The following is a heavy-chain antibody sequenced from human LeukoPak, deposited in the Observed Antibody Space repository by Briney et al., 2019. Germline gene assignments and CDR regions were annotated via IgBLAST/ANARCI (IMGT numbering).Heavy chain of an antibody. CDR3: ASSMVRGVKNSAFDP. CDR2: IYYSGIT. V-gene: IGHV4-39*07. D-gene: IGHD3-10*01. J-gene: IGHJ5*02. Sequence: SETLSLTCTVSGGSISSSSYYWGWIRQPPGKGLECIGSIYYSGITYYNPSLKSRVTISVDTSKNQFSLKLSSVTAADTAVYYCASSMVRGVKNSAFDPWGQGTLVTVSS. CDR1: GGSISSSSYY.